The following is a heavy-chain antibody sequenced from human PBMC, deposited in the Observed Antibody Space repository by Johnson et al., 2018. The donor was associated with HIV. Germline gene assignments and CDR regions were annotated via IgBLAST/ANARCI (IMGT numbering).Heavy chain of an antibody. J-gene: IGHJ3*02. CDR2: ISSSGSTI. CDR3: ASEYSSSSQPNAFDI. Sequence: QLVESGGGLVKPGGSLRLSCAASGFTFSDYYMSWIRQAPGKGLAWVSYISSSGSTIYYADSVKGRFTISRDNAKNSLYLQMNSLRTEDTAVYYCASEYSSSSQPNAFDIWGQGTMVTVSS. D-gene: IGHD6-6*01. V-gene: IGHV3-11*04. CDR1: GFTFSDYY.